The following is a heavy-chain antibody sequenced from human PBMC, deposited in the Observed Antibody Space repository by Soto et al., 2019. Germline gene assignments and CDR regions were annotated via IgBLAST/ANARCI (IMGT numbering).Heavy chain of an antibody. J-gene: IGHJ3*02. CDR2: IIPIFGTA. CDR1: GGTFSSYA. Sequence: SVKVSCKASGGTFSSYAISWVRQAPGQGLEWMGGIIPIFGTANYAQKFQGRVTITADESTSTAYMELSSLRSEDTAVYYCATNSGSSLGHAFDIWGQGTMVTVSS. D-gene: IGHD1-26*01. V-gene: IGHV1-69*13. CDR3: ATNSGSSLGHAFDI.